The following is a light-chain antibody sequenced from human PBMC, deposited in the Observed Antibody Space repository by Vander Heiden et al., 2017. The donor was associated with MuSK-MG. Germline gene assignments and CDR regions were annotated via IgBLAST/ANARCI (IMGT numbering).Light chain of an antibody. CDR2: DAS. J-gene: IGKJ2*01. CDR3: QLHDYLPPDT. CDR1: QDISNY. V-gene: IGKV1-33*01. Sequence: DIQMTQSPSSLSASVGDRVTITCQASQDISNYLYWYQQKPGKAPKLLIYDASNLETGVPSRFSGSGCGTDFTFTISSLQPEDIAAYYCQLHDYLPPDTFGQGTKLEIK.